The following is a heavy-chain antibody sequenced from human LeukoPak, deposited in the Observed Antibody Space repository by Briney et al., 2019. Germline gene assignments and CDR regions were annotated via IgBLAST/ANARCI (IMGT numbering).Heavy chain of an antibody. CDR1: GHTSTTYG. CDR3: AIIDLSSGFDY. D-gene: IGHD1-26*01. CDR2: ISPYNGNT. Sequence: ASVKVSCKTSGHTSTTYGIDWVRQAPGQGLERMGWISPYNGNTDYEQKFQGRFALTADTSTSTAYMELRSLRSDDTATYYCAIIDLSSGFDYWGQGTLVTVSS. V-gene: IGHV1-18*01. J-gene: IGHJ4*02.